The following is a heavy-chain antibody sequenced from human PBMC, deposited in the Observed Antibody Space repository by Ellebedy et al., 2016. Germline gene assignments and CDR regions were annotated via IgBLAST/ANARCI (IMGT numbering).Heavy chain of an antibody. CDR3: ATLTIPGGSDS. V-gene: IGHV4-59*08. Sequence: SETLSLXXTVSGGSVDTYYWTWIRQSPGKGLEWIGYVFYGGSTKYNPSLKSRVTMSVDTSKNHFSLELSSVTAADTAVYYCATLTIPGGSDSWGQGTLVTVSS. J-gene: IGHJ4*02. D-gene: IGHD3-3*01. CDR2: VFYGGST. CDR1: GGSVDTYY.